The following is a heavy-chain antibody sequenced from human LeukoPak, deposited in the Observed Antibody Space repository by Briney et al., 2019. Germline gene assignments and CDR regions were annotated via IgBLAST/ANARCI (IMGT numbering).Heavy chain of an antibody. Sequence: GGSLRLSCAASGFTFDDYTMHWVRQAPGKGLEWVSLISWDGGSTYYADSVKGRFTISRDNSKNSLYLQMNGLRTEDTALYYCAKDIGVGYCNGCLFDYWGQGTLVTVSS. CDR1: GFTFDDYT. V-gene: IGHV3-43*01. CDR3: AKDIGVGYCNGCLFDY. CDR2: ISWDGGST. D-gene: IGHD2-15*01. J-gene: IGHJ4*02.